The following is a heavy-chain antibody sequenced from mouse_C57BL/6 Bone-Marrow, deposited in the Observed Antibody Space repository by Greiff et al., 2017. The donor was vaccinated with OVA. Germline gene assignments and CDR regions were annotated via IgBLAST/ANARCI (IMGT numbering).Heavy chain of an antibody. CDR2: IDPEDGET. Sequence: VQLQQSGAELVKPGASVKLSCTASGFNIKDYYMHWVKQRTEQGLEWIGRIDPEDGETKYAPKFQGKATITAETSSNTAYLQLSSLKYEDSPVCMPWTPHGLHVFLRLVPPYRHAPSSPSFHSTAPFTSAPSSTTASLPLLSLPSAATSVSYFSSSFRFAFWGPGTLVTVSA. CDR1: GFNIKDYY. D-gene: IGHD1-2*01. CDR3: WTPHGLHVFLRLVPPYRHAPSSPSFHSTAPFTSAPSSTTASLPLLSLPSAATSVSYFSSSFRFAF. J-gene: IGHJ3*01. V-gene: IGHV14-2*01.